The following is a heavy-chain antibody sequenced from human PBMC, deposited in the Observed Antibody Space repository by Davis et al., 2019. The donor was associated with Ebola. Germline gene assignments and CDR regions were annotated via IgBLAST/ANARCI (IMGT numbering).Heavy chain of an antibody. V-gene: IGHV4-59*08. Sequence: SETLSLTCTVLGGASSSYYWSWIRQPPGKGLEWIGYIYYSGSTNYNPSLKSRVTISVDTSKNQFSLKLSSVTAADTAVYYCARQQSSGWYYFDYWGQGTLVTFSS. CDR2: IYYSGST. J-gene: IGHJ4*02. CDR3: ARQQSSGWYYFDY. D-gene: IGHD6-19*01. CDR1: GGASSSYY.